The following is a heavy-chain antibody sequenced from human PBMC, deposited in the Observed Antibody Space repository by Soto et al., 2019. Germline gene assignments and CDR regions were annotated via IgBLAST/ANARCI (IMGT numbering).Heavy chain of an antibody. CDR1: GFTFSSYG. CDR3: SRGTYYPQGSGLHPEY. CDR2: GYYDGSST. Sequence: GASLRLCCAASGFTFSSYGMHCGRQAPGKGLERVAVGYYDGSSTYSADSVKGRFTISRDNSKNTLYLQMNSLRVEDTAVYYCSRGTYYPQGSGLHPEYWSPRTVLTVSS. D-gene: IGHD2-15*01. J-gene: IGHJ4*02. V-gene: IGHV3-33*03.